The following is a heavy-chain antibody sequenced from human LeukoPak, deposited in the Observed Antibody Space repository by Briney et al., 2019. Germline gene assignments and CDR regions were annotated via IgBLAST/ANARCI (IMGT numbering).Heavy chain of an antibody. V-gene: IGHV3-23*01. CDR2: ISGSGGST. D-gene: IGHD2-15*01. CDR3: AKRVVAATLYYFDY. J-gene: IGHJ4*02. CDR1: GFTFSSYA. Sequence: GGSLRLSCAASGFTFSSYAMSWVRQAPGKGLEWVSAISGSGGSTYYADSVKGRFTISRDNSKNTLYLQMNSLRAKDTAVYYCAKRVVAATLYYFDYWGQGTLVTVSS.